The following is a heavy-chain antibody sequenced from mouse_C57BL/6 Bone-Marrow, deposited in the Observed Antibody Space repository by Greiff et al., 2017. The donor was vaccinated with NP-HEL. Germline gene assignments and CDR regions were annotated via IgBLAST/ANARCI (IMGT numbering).Heavy chain of an antibody. V-gene: IGHV1-47*01. CDR2: FHPYNDDT. Sequence: QVQLQQSGAELVKPGASVKMSCKASGYTFTTYPIEWMKQNHGKSLEWIGNFHPYNDDTKYNEKFKGKATLTVEKSSSTVDLELSRLTSDDSAVYYCARKRIYYYGSSYVGDYFDYWGQGTTLTVSS. J-gene: IGHJ2*01. D-gene: IGHD1-1*01. CDR1: GYTFTTYP. CDR3: ARKRIYYYGSSYVGDYFDY.